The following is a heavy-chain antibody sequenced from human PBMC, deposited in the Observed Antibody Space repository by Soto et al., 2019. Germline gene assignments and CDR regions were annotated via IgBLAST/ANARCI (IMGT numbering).Heavy chain of an antibody. V-gene: IGHV1-46*03. CDR2: INPSGGST. J-gene: IGHJ6*02. CDR3: TRDLWSTFGGVRHYYGLDV. CDR1: GYTFISYH. Sequence: QVQLAQSGAEVKKPGASVKVSCKASGYTFISYHLHWVRQAPGQGPEWMGIINPSGGSTSYAQKFQGRVTMTKDTSKSTVYMELSSLKSEDTAVYYCTRDLWSTFGGVRHYYGLDVWGQGTTVTVSS. D-gene: IGHD3-16*01.